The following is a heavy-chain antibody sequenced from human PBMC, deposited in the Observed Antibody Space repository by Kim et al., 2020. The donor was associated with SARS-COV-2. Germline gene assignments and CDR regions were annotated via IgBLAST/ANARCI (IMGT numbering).Heavy chain of an antibody. CDR1: GYTFTTYA. CDR2: INAGNGNT. V-gene: IGHV1-3*01. J-gene: IGHJ4*02. CDR3: ARGVTYYSDY. Sequence: ASVKVSCKASGYTFTTYAINWVRQAPGQRLEWMGWINAGNGNTRYSQKFQGRVTITRDTSASTAYMELRSLRSEDTAVYYCARGVTYYSDYWGQGTLVTVSS. D-gene: IGHD5-18*01.